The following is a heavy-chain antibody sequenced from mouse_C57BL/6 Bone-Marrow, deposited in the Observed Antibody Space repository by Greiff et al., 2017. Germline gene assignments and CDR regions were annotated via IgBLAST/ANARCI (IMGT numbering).Heavy chain of an antibody. V-gene: IGHV1-55*01. J-gene: IGHJ3*01. Sequence: VQLQQSGAELVKPGASVKMSCKASGYTFTSYWITWVKQRPGQGLEWIGDIYPGSGSTNYNEKFKSKATLTVDTSSSTAYMQLSSLTSEDSAVYYCARERIYYYGSFAYWGQGTLVTVSA. CDR2: IYPGSGST. CDR3: ARERIYYYGSFAY. CDR1: GYTFTSYW. D-gene: IGHD1-1*01.